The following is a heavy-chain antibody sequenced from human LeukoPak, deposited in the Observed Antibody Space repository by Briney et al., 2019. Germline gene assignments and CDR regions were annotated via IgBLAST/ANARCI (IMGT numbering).Heavy chain of an antibody. J-gene: IGHJ4*02. D-gene: IGHD1-26*01. Sequence: GGSLRLSCAASGFTFSSYSMNWVRQAPGKGLEWVSSISSSSSYIYYADSVKGRFTISRDNAKNSLYLQMNSLRAEDTAVYYCAKYSGSYSAYFDYWGQGTLVTVSS. V-gene: IGHV3-21*04. CDR2: ISSSSSYI. CDR1: GFTFSSYS. CDR3: AKYSGSYSAYFDY.